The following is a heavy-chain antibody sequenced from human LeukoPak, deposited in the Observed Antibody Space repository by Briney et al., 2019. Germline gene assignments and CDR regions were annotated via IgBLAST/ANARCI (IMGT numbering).Heavy chain of an antibody. CDR1: GYTFTSYY. V-gene: IGHV1-18*01. CDR3: ARDHKYSSSSAWFDP. D-gene: IGHD6-6*01. Sequence: ASVKVSCKASGYTFTSYYISWVRQAPGQGLEWMGWISAYNGNTNYAQKLQGRVTMTTDTSTSTAYMELRSLRSDDTAVYYCARDHKYSSSSAWFDPWGQGTLVTVSS. CDR2: ISAYNGNT. J-gene: IGHJ5*02.